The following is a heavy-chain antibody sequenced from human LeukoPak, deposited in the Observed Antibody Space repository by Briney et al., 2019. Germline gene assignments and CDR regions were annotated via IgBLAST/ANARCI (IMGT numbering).Heavy chain of an antibody. Sequence: GGSLRLSCAASGFTFSSYAMSWVRQAPGKGLVWVSHINNDGSSTNYADSVKGRFTISRDNAKNTLYLQMNSLRAEDTAVYYCARGGPEGPARLFDYWGQGTLVTVSS. V-gene: IGHV3-74*01. D-gene: IGHD6-6*01. J-gene: IGHJ4*02. CDR3: ARGGPEGPARLFDY. CDR1: GFTFSSYA. CDR2: INNDGSST.